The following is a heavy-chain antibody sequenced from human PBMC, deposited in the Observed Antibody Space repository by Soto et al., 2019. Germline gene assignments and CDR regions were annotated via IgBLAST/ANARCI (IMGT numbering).Heavy chain of an antibody. CDR1: GYTFTSYY. V-gene: IGHV1-46*01. CDR3: ARGYCTTTICDPWFDP. Sequence: ASVKVSCKASGYTFTSYYMHWVRQAPGQGLEWMGIINPSGGSTSYAQKFQGRVTMTRDTSTSTVYMELSSLRSEDTAVYYCARGYCTTTICDPWFDPWGQGTLVTVSS. J-gene: IGHJ5*02. CDR2: INPSGGST. D-gene: IGHD2-2*01.